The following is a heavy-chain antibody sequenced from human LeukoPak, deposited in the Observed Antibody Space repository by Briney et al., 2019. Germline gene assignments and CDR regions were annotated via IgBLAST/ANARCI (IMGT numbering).Heavy chain of an antibody. D-gene: IGHD5-12*01. Sequence: SETLSLTCTVSGGSISSYYWSWIRQPPGKGLEWIGYIYYSGSTNYNPSLKSRVTISVDTSKNQFSLKLSSVTAADTAVYYCARVATESWNWFDPWGQGTLVTVSS. J-gene: IGHJ5*02. CDR3: ARVATESWNWFDP. CDR2: IYYSGST. V-gene: IGHV4-59*01. CDR1: GGSISSYY.